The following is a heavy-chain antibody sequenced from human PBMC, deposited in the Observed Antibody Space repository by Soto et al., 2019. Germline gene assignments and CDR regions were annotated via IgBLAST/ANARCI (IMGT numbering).Heavy chain of an antibody. V-gene: IGHV3-74*01. CDR1: GFTFSSYW. Sequence: HPGGSLRLSCAASGFTFSSYWMHWVRQAPGQGLVWVSRINSDGSSTSYADSVKGRFTISRDNAKNTLYLQMNSLRAEDTAVYYCARDPHYYHFWSGYYSAVASWGQWWMVADS. D-gene: IGHD3-3*01. J-gene: IGHJ3*02. CDR2: INSDGSST. CDR3: ARDPHYYHFWSGYYSAVAS.